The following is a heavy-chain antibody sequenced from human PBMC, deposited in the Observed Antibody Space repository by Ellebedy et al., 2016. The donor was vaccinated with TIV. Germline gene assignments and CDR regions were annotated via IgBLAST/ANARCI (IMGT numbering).Heavy chain of an antibody. CDR3: ARGSFAPDY. J-gene: IGHJ4*02. V-gene: IGHV3-23*01. Sequence: PGGSLRLSCAASGFTITAHGMTWVRQAPGKGLEWVSSLTFDGKNTFYANSVKGRFTISRDSSTNTLYLQLNSLTPEDTALYYCARGSFAPDYWGRGTLVTVSS. CDR2: LTFDGKNT. D-gene: IGHD2-15*01. CDR1: GFTITAHG.